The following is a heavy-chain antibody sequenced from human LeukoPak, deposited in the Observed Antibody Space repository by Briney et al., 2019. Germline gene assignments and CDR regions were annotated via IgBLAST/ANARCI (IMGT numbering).Heavy chain of an antibody. V-gene: IGHV3-53*01. Sequence: GGSLRLSCAASGFTFSNYWMSWVRQAPGKGLEWVSVIYSGGSTYYADSVKGRFTISRDNSKNTLYLQMNSLRVEDTAVYYCARESIAAAGDPWGQGTLVTVSS. CDR3: ARESIAAAGDP. CDR1: GFTFSNYW. CDR2: IYSGGST. D-gene: IGHD6-13*01. J-gene: IGHJ5*02.